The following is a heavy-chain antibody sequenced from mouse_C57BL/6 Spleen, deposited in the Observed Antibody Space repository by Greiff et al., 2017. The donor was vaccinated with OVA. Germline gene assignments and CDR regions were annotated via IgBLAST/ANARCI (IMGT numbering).Heavy chain of an antibody. CDR3: ARGGGTPYYYAMDY. D-gene: IGHD3-3*01. CDR2: IDPSDSYT. Sequence: VQLQQSGAELVMPGASVKLSCKASGYTFTSYWMHWVKQRPGQGLEWIGEIDPSDSYTNYNQKFKGKSTLTVDKSSSTAYMQLSSLTSEDSAVYYCARGGGTPYYYAMDYWGQGTSVTVSS. CDR1: GYTFTSYW. J-gene: IGHJ4*01. V-gene: IGHV1-69*01.